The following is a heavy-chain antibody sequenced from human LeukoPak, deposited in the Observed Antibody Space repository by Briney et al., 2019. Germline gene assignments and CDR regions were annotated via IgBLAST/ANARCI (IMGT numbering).Heavy chain of an antibody. D-gene: IGHD5-24*01. CDR1: DGSVSSYY. V-gene: IGHV4-59*08. CDR3: ARHPPRESRGNAFDI. Sequence: SETLSLTCTASDGSVSSYYWSWIRQPPGKGLEWIGYIYFSGTTNYNPSLKSRVAISVDTSKNQFSLKLSSVTAEDTALYYCARHPPRESRGNAFDIWGQGTVVTVSS. CDR2: IYFSGTT. J-gene: IGHJ3*02.